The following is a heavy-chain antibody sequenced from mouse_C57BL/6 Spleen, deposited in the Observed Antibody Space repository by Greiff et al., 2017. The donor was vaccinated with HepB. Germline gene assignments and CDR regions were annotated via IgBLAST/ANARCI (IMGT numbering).Heavy chain of an antibody. CDR2: IDPENGDT. Sequence: VQLKESGAELVRPGASVKLSCTASGFNIKDDYMHWVKQRPEQGLEWIGWIDPENGDTEYASKFQGKATITADTSSNTAYLQLSSLTSEDTAVYYCTTDYGSSQGYFDYWGQGTTLTVSS. CDR3: TTDYGSSQGYFDY. V-gene: IGHV14-4*01. D-gene: IGHD1-1*01. J-gene: IGHJ2*01. CDR1: GFNIKDDY.